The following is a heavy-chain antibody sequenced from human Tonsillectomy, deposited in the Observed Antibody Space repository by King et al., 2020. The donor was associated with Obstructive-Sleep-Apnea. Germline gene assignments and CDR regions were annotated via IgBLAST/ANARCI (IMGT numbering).Heavy chain of an antibody. CDR3: AKDAYNDYVRGSYRGTHVDY. D-gene: IGHD3-16*02. CDR1: GFTFSNYA. CDR2: ISGGGGRT. J-gene: IGHJ4*02. V-gene: IGHV3-23*04. Sequence: VQLVESGGGLVQPGGSLRLSCAASGFTFSNYAMSWVRQAPGKGLEWVSGISGGGGRTYYADSVKGRFTISRDNPRNILYLQVNSLRAEDTAVYYCAKDAYNDYVRGSYRGTHVDYWGQGTLVTVSS.